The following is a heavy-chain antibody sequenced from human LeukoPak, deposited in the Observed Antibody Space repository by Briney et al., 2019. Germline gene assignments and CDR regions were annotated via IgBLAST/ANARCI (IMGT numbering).Heavy chain of an antibody. CDR2: IYTSGST. J-gene: IGHJ3*02. D-gene: IGHD3-3*01. V-gene: IGHV4-4*07. Sequence: SETLSLTCTVSGGSISSYYWSWIRQPAGKGLERIGRIYTSGSTNYNPSLKSRVTMSVDTSKNQFSLKLSSVTAADTAVYYCARADYDFWSGYLDAFDIWGQGTMVTVSS. CDR1: GGSISSYY. CDR3: ARADYDFWSGYLDAFDI.